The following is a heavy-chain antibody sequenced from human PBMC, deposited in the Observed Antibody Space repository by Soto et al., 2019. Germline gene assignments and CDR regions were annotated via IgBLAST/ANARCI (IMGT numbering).Heavy chain of an antibody. J-gene: IGHJ6*02. Sequence: SETLSLTCTVSGGSISSCYWSWVRQPPGKGLEWIGYIYYSESSNYNPSLKSRVTISVDTSKNQSSLKLSSVTAADTAVDYCAIARRERITAAEGYNGMDVWGQGTTVTVSS. CDR1: GGSISSCY. CDR2: IYYSESS. D-gene: IGHD6-13*01. V-gene: IGHV4-59*01. CDR3: AIARRERITAAEGYNGMDV.